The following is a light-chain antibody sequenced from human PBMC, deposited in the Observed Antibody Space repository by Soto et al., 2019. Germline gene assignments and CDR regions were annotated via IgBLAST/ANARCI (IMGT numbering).Light chain of an antibody. V-gene: IGKV1-33*01. CDR2: DVA. CDR1: QDIRKY. Sequence: DIQMTQSPSSLSASVGDRVTITCQASQDIRKYLNWYQQKPGKAPKLLIYDVANLETGVPPRFSGSGSGTDFTFTISSLQPEDIATYYCQQDYSLPITFGQGTRLDIK. J-gene: IGKJ5*01. CDR3: QQDYSLPIT.